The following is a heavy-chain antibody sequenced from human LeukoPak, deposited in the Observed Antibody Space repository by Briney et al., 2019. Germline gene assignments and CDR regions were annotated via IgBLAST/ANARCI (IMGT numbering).Heavy chain of an antibody. V-gene: IGHV3-30-3*01. Sequence: PGGSLRLSCAASGFTFSSYAMHWVRQAPGKGLEWVAVISYDGSNKYYADSVKGRFTISRDNSKNTLYLQTNSLRAEDTAVYYCAREYYDSSGYYLGPISYWGQGALVTVSS. CDR3: AREYYDSSGYYLGPISY. D-gene: IGHD3-22*01. CDR2: ISYDGSNK. CDR1: GFTFSSYA. J-gene: IGHJ4*02.